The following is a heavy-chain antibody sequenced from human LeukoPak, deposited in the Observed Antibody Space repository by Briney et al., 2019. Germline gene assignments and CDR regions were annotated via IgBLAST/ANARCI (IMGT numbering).Heavy chain of an antibody. CDR3: ARTPFTVTHFDY. CDR2: IYYSGST. CDR1: GGSISSGGYY. J-gene: IGHJ4*02. Sequence: SQTLSLTCTVSGGSISSGGYYWSWIRQHPEKGLEWIGYIYYSGSTYYNPSLKSRVTISVDTSKNQFSLKLSSVTAADTAVYYCARTPFTVTHFDYWGQGTLVTVSS. D-gene: IGHD4-17*01. V-gene: IGHV4-31*03.